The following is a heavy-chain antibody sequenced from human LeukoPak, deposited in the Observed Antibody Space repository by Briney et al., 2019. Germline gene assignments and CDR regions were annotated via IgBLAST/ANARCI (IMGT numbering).Heavy chain of an antibody. D-gene: IGHD2-15*01. Sequence: PSETLSLTCTVSGGSISSGGYYWTWLRPHPGKGLEWFGYIYYSGSTYYNPSLKSRVTISVDTSKNQFSLRLSSVTAADTAVYYCALGYCGGGSCYAREYFQHWGQGTLVTVSS. CDR1: GGSISSGGYY. J-gene: IGHJ1*01. V-gene: IGHV4-31*03. CDR3: ALGYCGGGSCYAREYFQH. CDR2: IYYSGST.